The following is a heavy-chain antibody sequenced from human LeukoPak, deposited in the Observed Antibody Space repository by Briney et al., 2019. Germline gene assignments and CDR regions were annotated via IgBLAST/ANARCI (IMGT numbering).Heavy chain of an antibody. D-gene: IGHD3-10*01. Sequence: SETLSLTCTVSGGSISSYYWSWIRQPPGKGLEWIGYIYYSGSTNYNPSLKSRVTISVDTSKNQFSLKLSSVTAADTAVYYCARGDLWFGELSRFAPWGQGTLVTVSS. CDR3: ARGDLWFGELSRFAP. CDR1: GGSISSYY. J-gene: IGHJ5*02. V-gene: IGHV4-59*01. CDR2: IYYSGST.